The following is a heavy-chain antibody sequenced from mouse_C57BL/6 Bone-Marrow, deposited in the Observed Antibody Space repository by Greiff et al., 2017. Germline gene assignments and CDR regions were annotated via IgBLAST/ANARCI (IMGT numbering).Heavy chain of an antibody. V-gene: IGHV1-62-2*01. CDR3: ARHEERSYYSNYRAWFAY. Sequence: QVQLQQCGAELVKPGASVKLSCKASGYTFTEYTIHWVKQRSGQGLAWIGWFYPGSGSIKYNEKFKDKATLTADKSSSTVYMELSRLTSEDSAVYFCARHEERSYYSNYRAWFAYWGQGTLVTVSA. CDR2: FYPGSGSI. D-gene: IGHD2-12*01. J-gene: IGHJ3*01. CDR1: GYTFTEYT.